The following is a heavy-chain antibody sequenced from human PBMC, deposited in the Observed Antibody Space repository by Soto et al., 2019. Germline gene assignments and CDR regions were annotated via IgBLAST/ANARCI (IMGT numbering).Heavy chain of an antibody. CDR1: GFTFSSYG. D-gene: IGHD4-17*01. CDR3: ARDVTVSGYFDY. V-gene: IGHV3-33*01. Sequence: QVQLVESGGGVVQPRRSLRLSCAASGFTFSSYGMHWVRQAPGKGLEWVAVIWYDGSNKYYADSVKGRFTISRDNSKNTLYLQMNSLRAEDTAVYYCARDVTVSGYFDYWGQGTLVTVSS. J-gene: IGHJ4*02. CDR2: IWYDGSNK.